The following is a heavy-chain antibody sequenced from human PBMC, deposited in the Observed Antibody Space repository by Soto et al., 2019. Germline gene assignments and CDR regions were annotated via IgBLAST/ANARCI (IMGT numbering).Heavy chain of an antibody. CDR1: GFTFSSYG. J-gene: IGHJ6*03. D-gene: IGHD3-10*01. CDR2: ISYDGSNK. CDR3: AKDAESGVIPELYYYYYYMDV. Sequence: GGSLRLSCAASGFTFSSYGMHWVRQAPGKGLEWVAVISYDGSNKYYADSVKGRFTISRDNSKNRLYLQMNSLRAEDTAVYYCAKDAESGVIPELYYYYYYMDVWGKGTTVTVSS. V-gene: IGHV3-30*18.